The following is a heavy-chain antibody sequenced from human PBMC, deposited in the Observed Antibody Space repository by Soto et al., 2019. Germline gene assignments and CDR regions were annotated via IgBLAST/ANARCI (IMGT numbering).Heavy chain of an antibody. CDR1: GFSLSTSGVG. CDR2: IYWNDDK. V-gene: IGHV2-5*01. J-gene: IGHJ6*02. CDR3: AHKGYSGYDYGSSAYYYYYGMDV. D-gene: IGHD5-12*01. Sequence: SGPTLVNPTQTLTLTCTFSGFSLSTSGVGVGWVRQPPGKALEWLALIYWNDDKLYSPSLKSRLTITKDTSKNQVVLTMTNMDPVDTATYYCAHKGYSGYDYGSSAYYYYYGMDVWGQGTTVTVSS.